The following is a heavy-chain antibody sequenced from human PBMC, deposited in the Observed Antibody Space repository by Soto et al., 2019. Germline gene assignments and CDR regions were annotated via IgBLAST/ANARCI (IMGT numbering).Heavy chain of an antibody. CDR1: GLTFSSYW. CDR3: ARGGGNFLS. D-gene: IGHD3-16*01. Sequence: EVQLVESGGNLVQPGGSLRLSCAASGLTFSSYWMSWVRQAPGKGLEWVANIKTDGTDKFYVDSVKGRFTISRDNAKNSLYLQMNSLRAEDTAVYYCARGGGNFLSWGQGTLVTVSA. J-gene: IGHJ4*02. CDR2: IKTDGTDK. V-gene: IGHV3-7*01.